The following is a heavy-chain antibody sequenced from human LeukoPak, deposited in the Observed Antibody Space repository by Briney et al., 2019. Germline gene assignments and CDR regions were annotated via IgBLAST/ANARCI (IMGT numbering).Heavy chain of an antibody. CDR3: AKSSYDFWSSFDY. CDR1: GFTFSSYA. CDR2: ISDSGGAT. Sequence: GGSLRLSCVASGFTFSSYAMIWGRKAPGKGLEGGSGISDSGGATYSADSVKGRFTISRDNSKSTLYLQMSSLRAEETAVYYCAKSSYDFWSSFDYWGQGTLVTVSS. V-gene: IGHV3-23*01. D-gene: IGHD3-3*01. J-gene: IGHJ4*02.